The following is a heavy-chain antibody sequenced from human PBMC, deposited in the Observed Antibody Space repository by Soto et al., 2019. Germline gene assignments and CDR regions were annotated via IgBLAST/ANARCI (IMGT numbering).Heavy chain of an antibody. CDR3: ARDTPDYYDSRGLDAFDI. CDR1: GYTFTSYY. Sequence: GASVKVSCKASGYTFTSYYMHWVRQAPGQGLEWMGIINPSGGSTSYAQKFQGRVTMTRDTSTSTVYMELSSLRSEDTAVYYCARDTPDYYDSRGLDAFDIWGQGTMVTVSS. CDR2: INPSGGST. D-gene: IGHD3-22*01. V-gene: IGHV1-46*01. J-gene: IGHJ3*02.